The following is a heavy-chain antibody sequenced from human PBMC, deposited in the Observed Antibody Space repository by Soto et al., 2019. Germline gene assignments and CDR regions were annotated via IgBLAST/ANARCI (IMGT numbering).Heavy chain of an antibody. D-gene: IGHD3-10*01. CDR1: GFTFSSYS. V-gene: IGHV3-48*02. CDR3: GRDLRGGGFGELLYRDHGMDV. J-gene: IGHJ6*02. CDR2: ISSSSSTI. Sequence: EVQLVESGGGLVQPGGSLRLSCAASGFTFSSYSMNWVRQAPGKGLEWVSYISSSSSTIYYADSVKGRFTISRDNAKNSLYLKRDGRRDEDTAVFYCGRDLRGGGFGELLYRDHGMDVWGQGTTVTVSS.